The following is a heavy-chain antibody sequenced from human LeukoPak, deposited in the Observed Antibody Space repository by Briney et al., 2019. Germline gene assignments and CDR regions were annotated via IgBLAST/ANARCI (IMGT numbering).Heavy chain of an antibody. CDR3: AREGYSSSWLH. CDR1: GFTVSSNY. CDR2: IYSGGST. D-gene: IGHD6-13*01. V-gene: IGHV3-66*02. J-gene: IGHJ4*02. Sequence: GSLRLSCAASGFTVSSNYMSWVRQAPGKGLEWVSVIYSGGSTYYADSVKGRFTISRDNSKNTLYLQMNSLRAEDTAVYYCAREGYSSSWLHWGQGTLVTVSS.